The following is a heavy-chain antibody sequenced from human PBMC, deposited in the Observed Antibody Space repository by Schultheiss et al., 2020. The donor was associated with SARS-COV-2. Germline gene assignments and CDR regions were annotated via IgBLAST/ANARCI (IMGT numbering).Heavy chain of an antibody. Sequence: SETLSLTCAVYGGSFSGYYWSWIRQPPGKGLEWIGYIYYSGSTYYNPSLKSRVTISVDTSKNQFSLKLSSVTAADTAVYYCASRYSSSWYWFDPWGQGTLVTVSS. CDR2: IYYSGST. CDR3: ASRYSSSWYWFDP. V-gene: IGHV4-59*08. CDR1: GGSFSGYY. J-gene: IGHJ5*02. D-gene: IGHD6-13*01.